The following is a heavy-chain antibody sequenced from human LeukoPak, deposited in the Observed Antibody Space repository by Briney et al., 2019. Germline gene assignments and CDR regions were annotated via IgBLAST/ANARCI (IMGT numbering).Heavy chain of an antibody. CDR1: GFTFSSYG. Sequence: SLRPSCAAAGFTFSSYGMHWVRQAPGKGLEWVAVIPYDGSNKYYAGSVKGRFTISRDNSKNTLYLQMNSLRAEDTAVYYCAKAWEQWLVRGFDYWGQGTLVTVSS. CDR2: IPYDGSNK. D-gene: IGHD6-19*01. V-gene: IGHV3-30*18. CDR3: AKAWEQWLVRGFDY. J-gene: IGHJ4*02.